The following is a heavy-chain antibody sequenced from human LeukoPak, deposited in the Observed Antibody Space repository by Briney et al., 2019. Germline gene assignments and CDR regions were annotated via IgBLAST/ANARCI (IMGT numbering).Heavy chain of an antibody. D-gene: IGHD3-3*01. CDR3: AKEESAMDV. Sequence: PGGSLRLSCVASGFTFNPYEMHWVRQAPGKGLEWMASIRYDGNFEYYADSVKGRFSISRDNSQNTLFLRINSLREEDTAIYYCAKEESAMDVWGKGTTVTVSS. CDR2: IRYDGNFE. J-gene: IGHJ6*03. CDR1: GFTFNPYE. V-gene: IGHV3-30*02.